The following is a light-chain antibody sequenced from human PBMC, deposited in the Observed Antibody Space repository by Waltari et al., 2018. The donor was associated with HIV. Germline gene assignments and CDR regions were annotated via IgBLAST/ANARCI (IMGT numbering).Light chain of an antibody. CDR3: QQSYGSPFN. CDR1: QSISTF. CDR2: SAY. Sequence: DIQMTQSPSSVSASLGDSDVITRRASQSISTFLNWYQQKPGTAPALLVYSAYTLQPGAPSRFRGAGSGRDFSLSISGLQTEDFATYFCQQSYGSPFNFGPGT. V-gene: IGKV1-39*01. J-gene: IGKJ3*01.